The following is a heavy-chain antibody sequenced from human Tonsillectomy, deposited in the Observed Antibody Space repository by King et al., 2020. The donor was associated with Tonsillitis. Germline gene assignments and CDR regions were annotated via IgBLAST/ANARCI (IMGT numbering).Heavy chain of an antibody. V-gene: IGHV4-39*01. CDR3: ARHIGGSSWNDP. J-gene: IGHJ5*02. Sequence: QLQESGPGLVKPSETLSLTCTVSGGSLSTNNYYWTWIRQPPGKGLEWIGTIYYIGNTYYNPSLKSRVTISVDTSKNQFSLKLTSVTAAETAVYYCARHIGGSSWNDPWGQGTLVMVSS. D-gene: IGHD1-26*01. CDR1: GGSLSTNNYY. CDR2: IYYIGNT.